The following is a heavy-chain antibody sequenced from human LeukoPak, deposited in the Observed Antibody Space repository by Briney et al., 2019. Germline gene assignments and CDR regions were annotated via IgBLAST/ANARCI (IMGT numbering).Heavy chain of an antibody. CDR2: IKQEGSEK. V-gene: IGHV3-7*01. CDR1: GFTFGDYA. D-gene: IGHD4-17*01. J-gene: IGHJ4*02. Sequence: AGGSLRLSCTASGFTFGDYAMSWFRQAPGKGLEWVANIKQEGSEKYYVDSVKGRFTISRDNAKNSLYLQMNSLRAEDTAVYYCARELLYGDYEMYYFDYWGQGTLVTVSS. CDR3: ARELLYGDYEMYYFDY.